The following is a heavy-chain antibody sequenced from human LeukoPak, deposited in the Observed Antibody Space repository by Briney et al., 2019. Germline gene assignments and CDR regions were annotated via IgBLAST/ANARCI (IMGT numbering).Heavy chain of an antibody. Sequence: SETLSLTCTVSGGSISSYYWSWIRQPPGKGLEWIGYIYYSGSTNYNPSLKSRVTISVDTSKNQFSLKLSSVTAADTAVYYCARHYCSGGSCYDDYWGQGTLVTVSS. CDR3: ARHYCSGGSCYDDY. CDR2: IYYSGST. CDR1: GGSISSYY. J-gene: IGHJ4*02. V-gene: IGHV4-59*08. D-gene: IGHD2-15*01.